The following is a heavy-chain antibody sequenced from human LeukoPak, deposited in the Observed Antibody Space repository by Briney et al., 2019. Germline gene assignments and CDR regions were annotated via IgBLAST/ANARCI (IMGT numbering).Heavy chain of an antibody. D-gene: IGHD2-2*01. V-gene: IGHV3-7*01. CDR3: ARVVGY. Sequence: SGGSLRLSCAASGFTFSNYWMSWVRQAPGKGLEWVANIKQDGSETDYVDSVKGRFTISRDNAKNSLCLQVNSLRAEDTAVYYCARVVGYWGQGTLVTVSS. J-gene: IGHJ4*02. CDR2: IKQDGSET. CDR1: GFTFSNYW.